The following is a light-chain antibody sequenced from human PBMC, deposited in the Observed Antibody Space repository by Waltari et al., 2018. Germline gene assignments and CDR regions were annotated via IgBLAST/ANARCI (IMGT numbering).Light chain of an antibody. V-gene: IGLV2-14*01. CDR1: SSDIGDYNY. J-gene: IGLJ1*01. CDR3: SSYSTTNTIV. Sequence: QSALTQPASVSGPPGQSLTIPCTGTSSDIGDYNYVSWYQQRPGTAPQLMIFDFTNRPPGVSNRFSGSKSGNTASLTISGLRADDEAHYYCSSYSTTNTIVFGTGTKVTVL. CDR2: DFT.